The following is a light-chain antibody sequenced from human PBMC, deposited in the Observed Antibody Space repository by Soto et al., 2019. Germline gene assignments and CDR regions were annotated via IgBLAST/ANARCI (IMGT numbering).Light chain of an antibody. J-gene: IGKJ1*01. CDR3: MQALQTPWT. Sequence: DIVMTQSPLSLPVTPGEPASISCRSSQSLLHSNGYNYLDWYLQKPGQSPQLLIYLGSNRASGVPDRFSGSGSGTDFTLKLSRVEGEDVGVYYCMQALQTPWTFGQGTKVEIK. CDR1: QSLLHSNGYNY. V-gene: IGKV2-28*01. CDR2: LGS.